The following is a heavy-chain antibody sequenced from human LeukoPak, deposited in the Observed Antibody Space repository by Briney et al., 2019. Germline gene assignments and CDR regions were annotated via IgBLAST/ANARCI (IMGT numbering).Heavy chain of an antibody. CDR1: GGSISSGDYY. CDR2: INHSGST. J-gene: IGHJ4*02. V-gene: IGHV4-39*07. Sequence: PSETLSLTCTVSGGSISSGDYYWSWIRQPPGKGLEWIGEINHSGSTNYNPSLKSRVTISVDTSKNQFSLKLSSVTAADTAVYYCARGYVLFDYWGQGTLVTVSS. CDR3: ARGYVLFDY. D-gene: IGHD5-12*01.